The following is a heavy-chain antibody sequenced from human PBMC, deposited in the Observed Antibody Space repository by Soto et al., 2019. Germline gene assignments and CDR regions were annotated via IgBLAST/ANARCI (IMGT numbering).Heavy chain of an antibody. D-gene: IGHD3-16*01. CDR2: ISGSGGST. CDR1: GFTFSSYA. Sequence: GGSLRLSCAASGFTFSSYAMSWVRQAPGKGLEWVSAISGSGGSTYYADSVKGRFTISRDNYKNTLHLQMDSLRAEDTAVYYCAKNFIPLSPDLYFDSWGQGTLVTVS. J-gene: IGHJ4*02. CDR3: AKNFIPLSPDLYFDS. V-gene: IGHV3-23*01.